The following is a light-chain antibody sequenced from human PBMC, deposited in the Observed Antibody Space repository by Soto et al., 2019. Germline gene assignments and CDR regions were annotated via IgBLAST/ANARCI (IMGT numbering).Light chain of an antibody. CDR2: FAS. CDR3: LQTDSVPYT. V-gene: IGKV1-39*01. Sequence: DIQMTQSPSSLSASLGDRVTLTCRARQSISSYLNWYQLKPGRPPKLLIYFASSLHAGVPSRFSGAGSETDFTLTITDLQPEDFTSYFCLQTDSVPYTFGQGT. CDR1: QSISSY. J-gene: IGKJ2*01.